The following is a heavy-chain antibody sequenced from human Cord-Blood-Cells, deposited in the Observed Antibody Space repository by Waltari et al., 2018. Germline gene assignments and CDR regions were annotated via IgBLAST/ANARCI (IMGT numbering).Heavy chain of an antibody. J-gene: IGHJ4*02. CDR2: IAYDGSNK. CDR3: ATSTDFDY. Sequence: QVQLVESGGGVGQPGRSLRLSCAASGFTFSSYGMHGVRQAPGKEMEWGAVIAYDGSNKYYADSVKGRFTISRDNSKNTLYLQMNSLRAEDTAVYYCATSTDFDYWGQGTLVTVSS. CDR1: GFTFSSYG. D-gene: IGHD4-4*01. V-gene: IGHV3-30*03.